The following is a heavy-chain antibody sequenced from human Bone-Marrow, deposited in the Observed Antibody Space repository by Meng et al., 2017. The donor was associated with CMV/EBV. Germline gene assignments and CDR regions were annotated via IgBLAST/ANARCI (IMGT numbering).Heavy chain of an antibody. CDR2: IKQDGSEK. CDR1: GFTFSSYW. V-gene: IGHV3-7*04. Sequence: GGSLRLSCAASGFTFSSYWMSWVRQAPGKGLDWVASIKQDGSEKHYVDSVEGRFTISSDNAKNSLYLQMNILRAEDAAVYYCARGAVRFVYWGQGTLVTVSS. J-gene: IGHJ4*02. D-gene: IGHD6-6*01. CDR3: ARGAVRFVY.